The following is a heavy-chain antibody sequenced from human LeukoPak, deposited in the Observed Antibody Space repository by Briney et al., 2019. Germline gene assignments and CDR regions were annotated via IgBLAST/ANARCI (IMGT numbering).Heavy chain of an antibody. V-gene: IGHV4-34*01. D-gene: IGHD5-18*01. Sequence: SETLSLTCAVNGGSFSGYYWSWLRQPPGKGLEWIGEINHSGSTNYNPSLKSRVTISVDTSKNQLSLKLSSVTAADTAVYYCARFVDTAMVGANWFDPWGRGTLVTVSS. CDR2: INHSGST. CDR3: ARFVDTAMVGANWFDP. J-gene: IGHJ5*02. CDR1: GGSFSGYY.